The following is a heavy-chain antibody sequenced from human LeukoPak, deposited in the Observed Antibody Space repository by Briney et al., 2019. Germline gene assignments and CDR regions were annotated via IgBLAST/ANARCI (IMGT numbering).Heavy chain of an antibody. CDR3: ARGSPPRRNYDSRGYYSYYFDY. J-gene: IGHJ4*02. V-gene: IGHV1-18*01. CDR2: ISAYNGNT. Sequence: ASVKVSCKASGGTFSSYAISWVRQAPGQGLEWMGWISAYNGNTHYAQKLQGRVTMTTDTSTSTVYMELRSLRSDDTAVNYCARGSPPRRNYDSRGYYSYYFDYWGQGTLVTVSS. CDR1: GGTFSSYA. D-gene: IGHD3-22*01.